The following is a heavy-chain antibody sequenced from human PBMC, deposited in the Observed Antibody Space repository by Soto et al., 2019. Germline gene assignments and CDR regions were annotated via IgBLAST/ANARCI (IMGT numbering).Heavy chain of an antibody. CDR3: ASLGVGDWANYYYYYGMDV. J-gene: IGHJ6*02. CDR2: VTANGGST. V-gene: IGHV3-23*01. Sequence: QPGGSLRLSCAATGFTFSVYAMTWVRQAPGKGLEWVSAVTANGGSTYSADSVKGRFTISRDNSKNTLFLQMNSLRAEDTAVYYCASLGVGDWANYYYYYGMDVWGQGTTVTDSS. D-gene: IGHD2-21*02. CDR1: GFTFSVYA.